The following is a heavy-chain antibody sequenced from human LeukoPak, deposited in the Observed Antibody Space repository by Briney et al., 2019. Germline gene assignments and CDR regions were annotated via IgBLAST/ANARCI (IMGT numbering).Heavy chain of an antibody. CDR1: GYTFTSYA. V-gene: IGHV1-3*01. D-gene: IGHD2-15*01. J-gene: IGHJ5*02. CDR2: INAGNGNT. CDR3: ARAVVVVAAKRAGYWFDP. Sequence: ASVKVSRKASGYTFTSYAMHWVRQAPGQRLEWMGWINAGNGNTKYSQKFQGRVTITRDTSASTAYMELSSLRSEDTAVYYCARAVVVVAAKRAGYWFDPWGQGTLVTVSS.